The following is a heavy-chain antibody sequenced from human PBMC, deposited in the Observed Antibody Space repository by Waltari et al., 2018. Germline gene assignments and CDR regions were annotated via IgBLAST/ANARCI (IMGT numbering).Heavy chain of an antibody. CDR3: ARDGITGISYFYGMDV. D-gene: IGHD1-20*01. Sequence: MGWISGYNGDRNYAQKVQDRVTMTADTATTTVYMELRSLRSDDTAVYYCARDGITGISYFYGMDVWGQGTTITVSS. V-gene: IGHV1-18*01. CDR2: ISGYNGDR. J-gene: IGHJ6*02.